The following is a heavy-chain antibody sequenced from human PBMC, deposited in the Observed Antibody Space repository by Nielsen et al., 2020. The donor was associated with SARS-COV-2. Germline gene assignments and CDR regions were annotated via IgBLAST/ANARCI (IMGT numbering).Heavy chain of an antibody. CDR3: ASGGSHDYSTKQHYYYGMDV. Sequence: ASVKVSCKASGYTFTSYGISWVRQAPGQGLEWMGWINPNSGGTNYAQKFQGWVTMTRDTSISTAYMELSRLRSDDTAVYYCASGGSHDYSTKQHYYYGMDVWGQGTTVTVSS. V-gene: IGHV1-2*04. J-gene: IGHJ6*02. D-gene: IGHD4-11*01. CDR2: INPNSGGT. CDR1: GYTFTSYG.